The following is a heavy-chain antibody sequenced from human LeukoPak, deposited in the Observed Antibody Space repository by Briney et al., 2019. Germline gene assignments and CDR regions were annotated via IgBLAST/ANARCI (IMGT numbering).Heavy chain of an antibody. J-gene: IGHJ4*02. V-gene: IGHV3-30*14. CDR3: ARDPPFSSGWSQNFFDF. CDR1: GFIFDTYA. Sequence: GGSLRLSCTPSGFIFDTYAMHWVRQAPGKGLEWVALISYDGGNENYADSVKGRFTISRDNSKNTLFLQMDSLRADDTAVYYCARDPPFSSGWSQNFFDFWGQGTPVTVSP. CDR2: ISYDGGNE. D-gene: IGHD6-19*01.